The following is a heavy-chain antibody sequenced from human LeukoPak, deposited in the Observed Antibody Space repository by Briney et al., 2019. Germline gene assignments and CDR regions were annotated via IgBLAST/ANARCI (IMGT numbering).Heavy chain of an antibody. D-gene: IGHD1-26*01. CDR1: GFTFRTYA. Sequence: PGGSLRLSCAGSGFTFRTYAMDWVRQVPGKGLEWVAGITGNGGMIRYADSVKGRFTISRDNSKNTLYLQMNSLRVEDTAVYHCAKDRVPDGMWEIDSWGQGAPVTVSS. J-gene: IGHJ4*02. V-gene: IGHV3-23*01. CDR2: ITGNGGMI. CDR3: AKDRVPDGMWEIDS.